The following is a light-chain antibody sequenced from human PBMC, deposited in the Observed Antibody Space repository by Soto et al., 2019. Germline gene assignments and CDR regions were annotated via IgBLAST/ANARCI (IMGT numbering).Light chain of an antibody. J-gene: IGKJ1*01. V-gene: IGKV3-15*01. CDR1: QSVSGN. CDR2: GAS. Sequence: EIVMTQSPATLSVSPGERATLSCRASQSVSGNLAWYQQKPGQAPRLLIYGASTWATGIPARFSGSGSGTEFTLTINNLQPEDFGTYFCQQGFSRPRTFGLGTTVEVK. CDR3: QQGFSRPRT.